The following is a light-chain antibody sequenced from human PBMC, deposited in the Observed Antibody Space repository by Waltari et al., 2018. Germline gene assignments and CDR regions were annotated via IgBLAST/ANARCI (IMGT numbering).Light chain of an antibody. CDR2: DVS. V-gene: IGLV2-11*01. Sequence: QSAPTQPRSVSGSPGQSVTISCTGTSSDVGGYNYVSWYQQHPGKAPKLMIYDVSKRPSGVPDRFSGSKSGNTASLTISGLQAEDEADYYCCSYGGTYSWVFGGGTKLTVL. CDR1: SSDVGGYNY. J-gene: IGLJ3*02. CDR3: CSYGGTYSWV.